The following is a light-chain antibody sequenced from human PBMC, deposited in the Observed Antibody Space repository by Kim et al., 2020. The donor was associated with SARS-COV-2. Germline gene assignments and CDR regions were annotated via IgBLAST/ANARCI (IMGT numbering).Light chain of an antibody. CDR1: QCIRSW. CDR2: SVS. Sequence: SASVGDSVTLTCRASQCIRSWLVWYQQKPEKAPTLLIYSVSSLQSCVLSSFSGSGSGTDFSLTISTLQPEDFATYYCQQANSFPYSFGQGTKLEI. V-gene: IGKV1-12*01. J-gene: IGKJ2*03. CDR3: QQANSFPYS.